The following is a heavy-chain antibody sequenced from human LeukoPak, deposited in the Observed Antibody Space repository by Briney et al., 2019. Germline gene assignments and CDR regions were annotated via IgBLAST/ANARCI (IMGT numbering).Heavy chain of an antibody. Sequence: ASVTVSCMASGYTFTSYYMHWVRQAPGQGREWMGLINPSGGSTSYAQKFQGRVTMTRDISTSTVYMELSSLRSEDTAVYYCARAARYCSSTSCYTFDYWGQGTLVTVSS. CDR1: GYTFTSYY. CDR3: ARAARYCSSTSCYTFDY. CDR2: INPSGGST. V-gene: IGHV1-46*01. J-gene: IGHJ4*02. D-gene: IGHD2-2*02.